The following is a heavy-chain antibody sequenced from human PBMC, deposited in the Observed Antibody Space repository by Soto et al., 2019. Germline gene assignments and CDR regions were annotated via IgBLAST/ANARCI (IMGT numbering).Heavy chain of an antibody. J-gene: IGHJ4*02. CDR3: ARSGLLWFGELSTRFDY. Sequence: SETLSLTCAVYGVSFSGYYWSWIRQPPGKGLEWIGEINHSGSTNYNPSLKSRVTISVDTSKNQFSLKLSSVTAADTAVYYCARSGLLWFGELSTRFDYWGQGTLVTVSS. CDR1: GVSFSGYY. CDR2: INHSGST. V-gene: IGHV4-34*01. D-gene: IGHD3-10*01.